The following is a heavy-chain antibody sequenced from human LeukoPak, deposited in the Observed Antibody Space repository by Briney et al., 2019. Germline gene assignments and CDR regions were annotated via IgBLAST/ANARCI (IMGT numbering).Heavy chain of an antibody. D-gene: IGHD3-22*01. V-gene: IGHV3-23*01. Sequence: GESLRLSYAASGFTFSNYAMNWVRQAPGKGLEWVSGISGSGGSIYYADSVKGRFTISRDNAKNTLYLQMNSLRAEDTAIYYCARAMMVVANLWGVFDYWGQGALVTVSS. J-gene: IGHJ4*02. CDR2: ISGSGGSI. CDR3: ARAMMVVANLWGVFDY. CDR1: GFTFSNYA.